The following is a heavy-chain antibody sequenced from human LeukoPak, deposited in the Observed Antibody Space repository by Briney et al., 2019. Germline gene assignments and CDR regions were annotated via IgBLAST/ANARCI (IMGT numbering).Heavy chain of an antibody. CDR1: GGTFSSYA. J-gene: IGHJ6*02. CDR3: ARWRDSYNDDYYYYGMDV. V-gene: IGHV1-69*04. Sequence: SVKVSCKASGGTFSSYAISWVRQAPGQGLEWMGRIIPILGIANYAQKFQGRVTITADKSTSTAYMELSSLRSEDTAVYYCARWRDSYNDDYYYYGMDVWGQGTTVTVSS. CDR2: IIPILGIA. D-gene: IGHD5-18*01.